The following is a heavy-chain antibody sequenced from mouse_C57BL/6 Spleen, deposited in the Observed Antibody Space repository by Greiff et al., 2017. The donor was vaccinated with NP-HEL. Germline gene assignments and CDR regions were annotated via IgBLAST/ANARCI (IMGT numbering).Heavy chain of an antibody. V-gene: IGHV7-3*01. J-gene: IGHJ4*01. D-gene: IGHD3-3*01. CDR1: GFTFTDYY. CDR2: IRNKANGYTT. Sequence: EVKLMESGGGLVQPGGSLSLSCAASGFTFTDYYMSWVRQPPGKALEWLGFIRNKANGYTTEYSASVKGRFTISRDNSQSILYLQMNALRAEDSATYYCARYGTVYAMDYWGQGTSVTVSS. CDR3: ARYGTVYAMDY.